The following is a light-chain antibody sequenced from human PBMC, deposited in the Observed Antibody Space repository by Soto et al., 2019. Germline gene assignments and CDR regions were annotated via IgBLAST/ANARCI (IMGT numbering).Light chain of an antibody. CDR3: TSYAGSNNVV. Sequence: QSALTQPPSASGSPGLSVTFSCTGTSSDVGGYDYVSWYQQHPGKAPKLIIYEVTKRPSGVPDRFSGSKSGNTASLTVSGLQTEDEADYYCTSYAGSNNVVFGGGTQLTVL. CDR1: SSDVGGYDY. V-gene: IGLV2-8*01. CDR2: EVT. J-gene: IGLJ2*01.